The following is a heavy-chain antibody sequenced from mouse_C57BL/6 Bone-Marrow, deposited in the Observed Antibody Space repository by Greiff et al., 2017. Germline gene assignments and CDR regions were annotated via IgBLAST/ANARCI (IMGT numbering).Heavy chain of an antibody. CDR2: IDPNSGGT. D-gene: IGHD1-1*02. Sequence: QVQLQQPGAELVKPGASVQLSCKASGYTFTSYWMHWVKQRPGRGLEWIGRIDPNSGGTKYNEKFKSKATLTVDKPSSTAYMQLSSLTSEDSAVYYCARDPYYASYYYAMDYGGQGTSVTVSS. CDR1: GYTFTSYW. CDR3: ARDPYYASYYYAMDY. V-gene: IGHV1-72*01. J-gene: IGHJ4*01.